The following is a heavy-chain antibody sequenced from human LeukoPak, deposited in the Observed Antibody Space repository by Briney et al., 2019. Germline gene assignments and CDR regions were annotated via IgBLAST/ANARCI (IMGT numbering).Heavy chain of an antibody. CDR3: ARVGTPAYCRGDDCYSAWFDP. CDR1: GYTLTGYY. V-gene: IGHV1-2*02. CDR2: INPNSGGT. D-gene: IGHD2-15*01. Sequence: ASVKVSCEASGYTLTGYYMHWVRQAPGQGLEWMGWINPNSGGTNCAQQFQGRVTMTRDTSISTAYMELSGLRSDDTAIYYCARVGTPAYCRGDDCYSAWFDPWGQGTLVTVSS. J-gene: IGHJ5*02.